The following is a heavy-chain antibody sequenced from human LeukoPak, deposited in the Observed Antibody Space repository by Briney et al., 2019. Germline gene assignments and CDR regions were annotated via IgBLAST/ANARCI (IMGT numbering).Heavy chain of an antibody. CDR2: ISAYNGNT. D-gene: IGHD6-19*01. J-gene: IGHJ5*02. Sequence: AASVKVSCKASGYAFTSYGISWVRQAPGQGLEWMGWISAYNGNTNYAQKLQGRVTMTTDTSTSTAYMELRSLRSDDTAVYYCARVVQSRQWLVFLGWFDPWGQGTLVTVSS. CDR3: ARVVQSRQWLVFLGWFDP. V-gene: IGHV1-18*01. CDR1: GYAFTSYG.